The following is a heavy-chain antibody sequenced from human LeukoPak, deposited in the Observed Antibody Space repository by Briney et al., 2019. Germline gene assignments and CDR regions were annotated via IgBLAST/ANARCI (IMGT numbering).Heavy chain of an antibody. D-gene: IGHD3-16*01. J-gene: IGHJ5*02. CDR3: ARGVNGELGLNWFDR. V-gene: IGHV4-34*01. Sequence: PSETLSLTCAVYGGSFSGYYWSWIRQPPGKGLEWIGEINHSGSTNYNPSLKSRVTISVDTSKNQFSLKLSSVTAADTAVYYCARGVNGELGLNWFDRWGQGTLVTVSS. CDR1: GGSFSGYY. CDR2: INHSGST.